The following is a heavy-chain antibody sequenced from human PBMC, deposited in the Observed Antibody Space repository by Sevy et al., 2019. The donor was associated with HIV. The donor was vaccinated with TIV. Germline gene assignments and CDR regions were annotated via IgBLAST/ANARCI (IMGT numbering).Heavy chain of an antibody. CDR1: GFRFDYYA. Sequence: GGSLRLSCAVSGFRFDYYAMTWVRQAPGKGLEWVSTISSNGLSTYYTDSVKGRFTIFRDNFKNTLYLQMNSLRVEDTAVYFCAKEVPRDFWSAYSPGYFDYWGQGSLVTVSS. CDR3: AKEVPRDFWSAYSPGYFDY. D-gene: IGHD3-3*01. CDR2: ISSNGLST. J-gene: IGHJ4*02. V-gene: IGHV3-23*01.